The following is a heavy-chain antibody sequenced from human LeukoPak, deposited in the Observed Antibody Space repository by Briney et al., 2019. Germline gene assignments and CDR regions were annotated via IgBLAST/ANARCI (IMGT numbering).Heavy chain of an antibody. Sequence: PGGSLRLSCAASGFTFSSYGIHWVRRAPGKGLEWVTILWYDGNNKYYADSVKGRFTISRDTSKNTVYLQMNSLRPEDTAVYYCARSQGSTYNPRSGFDYWGQGTPVTVSS. CDR1: GFTFSSYG. D-gene: IGHD1-14*01. CDR2: LWYDGNNK. J-gene: IGHJ4*02. V-gene: IGHV3-33*01. CDR3: ARSQGSTYNPRSGFDY.